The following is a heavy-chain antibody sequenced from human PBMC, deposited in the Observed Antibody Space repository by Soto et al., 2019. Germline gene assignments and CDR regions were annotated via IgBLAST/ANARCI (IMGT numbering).Heavy chain of an antibody. V-gene: IGHV4-59*01. D-gene: IGHD6-19*01. Sequence: QAQLQESGPGLVKPSETLSLTCTDSGGSISSYYWSWIRQPPGKGLEWIGYIYYSGSTNYNPSLKSRVTISVDTSKNQFSLKLSSVTAADTAVYYCARVPYSSGWYYFDYWGQGTLVTVSS. CDR3: ARVPYSSGWYYFDY. J-gene: IGHJ4*02. CDR2: IYYSGST. CDR1: GGSISSYY.